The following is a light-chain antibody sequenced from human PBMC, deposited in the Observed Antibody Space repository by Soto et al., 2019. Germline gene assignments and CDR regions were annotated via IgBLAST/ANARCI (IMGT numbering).Light chain of an antibody. J-gene: IGKJ3*01. CDR2: GAS. CDR3: HRYDTWSGT. Sequence: DIQMTQSPSTLSASVGDRVTITCRASQSIDTWLAWYQQKPGKAPKLLIYGASSLATGVPSRFSGSGSGTEFTLTISSLQPDDFSTYYCHRYDTWSGTFGPGTKVDIK. V-gene: IGKV1-5*03. CDR1: QSIDTW.